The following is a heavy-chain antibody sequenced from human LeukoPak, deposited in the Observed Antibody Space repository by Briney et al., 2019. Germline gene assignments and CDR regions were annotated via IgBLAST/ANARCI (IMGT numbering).Heavy chain of an antibody. D-gene: IGHD5-12*01. CDR2: ISGGGGNT. CDR3: AKRKFSVAQVAQWLYDY. CDR1: GFTFSNYA. V-gene: IGHV3-23*01. Sequence: QTGGSLRLSCAASGFTFSNYATSWVRRAPGKGLEWVSGISGGGGNTYYADSVRGRFTISRDNSKDTLYLQMNSLRAEDTAVYYCAKRKFSVAQVAQWLYDYWGQGTLVTVSS. J-gene: IGHJ4*02.